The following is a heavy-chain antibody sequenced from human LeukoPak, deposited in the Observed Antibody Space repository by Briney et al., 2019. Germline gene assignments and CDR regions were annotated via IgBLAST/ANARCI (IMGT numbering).Heavy chain of an antibody. Sequence: GGSLRLSCAASGFTFSSYAMSWVRQPPGKGLEWVSTISLIGGSTYYADSVKGRFTISRDNSKNTVYLQMNSLRADDTAVYYCAKKDRYSSCRAEYFQHWGQGTLVTVSS. CDR2: ISLIGGST. V-gene: IGHV3-23*01. CDR1: GFTFSSYA. J-gene: IGHJ1*01. CDR3: AKKDRYSSCRAEYFQH. D-gene: IGHD6-19*01.